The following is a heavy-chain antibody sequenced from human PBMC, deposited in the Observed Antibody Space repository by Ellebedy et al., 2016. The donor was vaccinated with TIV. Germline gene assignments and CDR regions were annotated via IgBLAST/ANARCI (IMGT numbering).Heavy chain of an antibody. D-gene: IGHD2-2*01. CDR2: INPRGGDT. CDR1: GYTFTNYN. V-gene: IGHV1-46*01. CDR3: VRDVIIVPARWFAP. Sequence: AASVKVSCKTSGYTFTNYNMQWVRQAPGQGLEWMGIINPRGGDTIYAQKFQGRVTMTRDTSTRTVYMELSSLRSEDTALYYCVRDVIIVPARWFAPWGQGTLVTVSS. J-gene: IGHJ5*02.